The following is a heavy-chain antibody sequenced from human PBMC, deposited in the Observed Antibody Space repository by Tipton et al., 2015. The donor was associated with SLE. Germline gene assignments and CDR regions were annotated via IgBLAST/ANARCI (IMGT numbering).Heavy chain of an antibody. V-gene: IGHV4-59*01. Sequence: TLSLTCTVSGASIDNDYWNWFRQPPGKGPEWIGHICYKGYTNYNPSLRSRVTISKDKSNNHISLKLTSVTAADTAMYYCARGKGNDWHIDYWGQGTLVTVSS. CDR3: ARGKGNDWHIDY. CDR1: GASIDNDY. CDR2: ICYKGYT. D-gene: IGHD1/OR15-1a*01. J-gene: IGHJ4*02.